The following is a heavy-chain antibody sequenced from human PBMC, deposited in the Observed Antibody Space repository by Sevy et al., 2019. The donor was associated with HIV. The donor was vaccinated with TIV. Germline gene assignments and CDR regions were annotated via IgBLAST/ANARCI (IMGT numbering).Heavy chain of an antibody. CDR2: ISAYNGNT. V-gene: IGHV1-18*01. Sequence: ASVKVSCKASGYTFTSYGISWVRQAPGQGLEWMGWISAYNGNTNYAQKLQSRVTMTTDTSTSTAYMELRSLRSDDTAVYYCARDKRENYDFWSGPFPYYYYGMDVWGQGTTVTVSS. J-gene: IGHJ6*02. CDR1: GYTFTSYG. D-gene: IGHD3-3*01. CDR3: ARDKRENYDFWSGPFPYYYYGMDV.